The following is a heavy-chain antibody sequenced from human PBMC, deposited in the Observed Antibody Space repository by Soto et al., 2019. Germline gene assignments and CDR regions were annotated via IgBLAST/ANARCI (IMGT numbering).Heavy chain of an antibody. CDR2: INPSGEHT. V-gene: IGHV1-46*02. CDR1: GYPFNDHY. Sequence: XSVKVSGTASGYPFNDHYMHWVRQAPGRGLEWVGIINPSGEHTNYAQQFRGRVAMTRDTSTSTAYMELRSLRSEDTAVYFCARIYCKGGSCYFDFDQWGQGTLVTVSS. CDR3: ARIYCKGGSCYFDFDQ. D-gene: IGHD2-15*01. J-gene: IGHJ4*02.